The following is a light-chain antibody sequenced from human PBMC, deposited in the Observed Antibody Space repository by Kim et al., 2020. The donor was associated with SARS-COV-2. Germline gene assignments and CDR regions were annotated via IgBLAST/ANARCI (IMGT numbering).Light chain of an antibody. CDR2: KAS. J-gene: IGKJ1*01. CDR3: QHYRGYPT. CDR1: ERISDS. V-gene: IGKV1-5*03. Sequence: DIQMTQSPLSLSASVGDRVLITCRASERISDSLAWYQQKPGKVPKLLISKASILETGVPSRFSGSGSGTEFTLTITSLQPDFATYFCQHYRGYPTFGQGTKVDIK.